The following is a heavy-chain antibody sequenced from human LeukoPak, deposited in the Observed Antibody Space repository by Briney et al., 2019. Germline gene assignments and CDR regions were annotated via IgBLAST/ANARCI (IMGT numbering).Heavy chain of an antibody. Sequence: ASVKVSCEASGYTLTGYYMHWVRQAPGQGLEWMGLINPSGGSTDYAQKFQGKLTVTSDTSTSTVHMELSSLRPEDTAVYYCARDKRTWNYVLDYWGQGTLVTVSS. D-gene: IGHD1-7*01. CDR1: GYTLTGYY. V-gene: IGHV1-46*01. J-gene: IGHJ4*02. CDR2: INPSGGST. CDR3: ARDKRTWNYVLDY.